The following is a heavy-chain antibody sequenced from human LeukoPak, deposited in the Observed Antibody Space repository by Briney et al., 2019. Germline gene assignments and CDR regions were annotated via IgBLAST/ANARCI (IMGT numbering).Heavy chain of an antibody. CDR1: GFTFSSYG. CDR3: ARDEYYYYGMDV. CDR2: IWYDGSNK. J-gene: IGHJ6*02. V-gene: IGHV3-33*01. Sequence: GGSLRLSCAASGFTFSSYGMHWVRQAPGKGLEWVAVIWYDGSNKYYADSVKGRFTISRDSSKDTLYLQMNSLRAEDTAVYYCARDEYYYYGMDVWGQGTTVTVSS.